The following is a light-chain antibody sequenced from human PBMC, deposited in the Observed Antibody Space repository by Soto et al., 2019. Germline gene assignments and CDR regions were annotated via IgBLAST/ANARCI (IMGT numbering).Light chain of an antibody. CDR3: QQGDSFPIT. Sequence: DIQMTQSPSSVSASVGDRVTITCRASQSISSSLAWYQQKPGTVPKLLIYAASSLQSGVPSRFSGSGAATEFTLSITSLQPEDFGTYYCQQGDSFPITFGQGTRLEIK. CDR2: AAS. CDR1: QSISSS. V-gene: IGKV1-12*01. J-gene: IGKJ5*01.